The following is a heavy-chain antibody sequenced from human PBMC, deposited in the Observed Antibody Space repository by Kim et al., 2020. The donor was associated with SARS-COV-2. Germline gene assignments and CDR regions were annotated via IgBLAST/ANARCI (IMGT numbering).Heavy chain of an antibody. D-gene: IGHD6-13*01. CDR1: GFTVSSNY. CDR3: AREGIAAAGPDAFDI. V-gene: IGHV3-53*01. Sequence: GGSLRLSCAASGFTVSSNYMSWVRQAPGKGLEWVSVIYSGGSTYYADSVKGRFTISRDNSKNTLYLQMNSLRAEDTAVYYCAREGIAAAGPDAFDIWGQGTMVTVSS. J-gene: IGHJ3*02. CDR2: IYSGGST.